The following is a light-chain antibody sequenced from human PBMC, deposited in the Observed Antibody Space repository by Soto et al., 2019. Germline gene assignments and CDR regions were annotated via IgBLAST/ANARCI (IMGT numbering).Light chain of an antibody. Sequence: SALAQPASVSGSPGRSISISCAGTSADIGAYDHVSWYQQHPGKAPKLIIYDVSSRPSGVSNRFSGSKSANTASLTIFGLQAEDEADYFCSSYTDFSLYVFGTGTKVT. CDR2: DVS. CDR1: SADIGAYDH. V-gene: IGLV2-14*01. CDR3: SSYTDFSLYV. J-gene: IGLJ1*01.